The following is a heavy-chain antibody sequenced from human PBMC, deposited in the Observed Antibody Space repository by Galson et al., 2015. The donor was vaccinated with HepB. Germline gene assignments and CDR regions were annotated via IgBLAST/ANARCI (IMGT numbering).Heavy chain of an antibody. J-gene: IGHJ3*02. D-gene: IGHD1-26*01. CDR2: IQPGSDTT. CDR3: ARDGAHWDFDI. CDR1: GYTFINFY. V-gene: IGHV1-46*01. Sequence: SVKVSCKASGYTFINFYIHWMRQAPGQGLEWMGIIQPGSDTTIYAQKFQGRISMTRDTSTTTVYMEVNSLRSEDTAVYYCARDGAHWDFDIWGQGTMVTVSS.